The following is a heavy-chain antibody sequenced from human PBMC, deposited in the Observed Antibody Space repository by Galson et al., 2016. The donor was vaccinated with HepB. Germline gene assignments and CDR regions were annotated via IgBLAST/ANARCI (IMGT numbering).Heavy chain of an antibody. CDR3: AKDRWVAVAVLLEY. J-gene: IGHJ4*02. Sequence: SPRLSCAASGFTFGAYGMSWVRLAPGKGLEWVSSISGSGGPKYADSVKGRFTVSRDNSKNTLYLQMNSLGAEDTAVYYWAKDRWVAVAVLLEYWGQGTLVTVSA. CDR2: ISGSGGPK. CDR1: GFTFGAYG. D-gene: IGHD6-19*01. V-gene: IGHV3-23*01.